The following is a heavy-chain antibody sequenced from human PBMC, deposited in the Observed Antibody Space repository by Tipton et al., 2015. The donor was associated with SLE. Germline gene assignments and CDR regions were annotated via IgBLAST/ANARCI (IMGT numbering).Heavy chain of an antibody. CDR1: GGSISNYY. D-gene: IGHD3-9*01. J-gene: IGHJ3*02. CDR3: ARVYYDILTGYSDAFDI. V-gene: IGHV4-4*07. Sequence: TLSLTCTVSGGSISNYYWSWIRQPAGKGLEWIGRIYTSGSTNYNPSLKSRVTISVDTSKNQFSLKLSSVTAADTAVYYCARVYYDILTGYSDAFDIWGQGTMVTVSS. CDR2: IYTSGST.